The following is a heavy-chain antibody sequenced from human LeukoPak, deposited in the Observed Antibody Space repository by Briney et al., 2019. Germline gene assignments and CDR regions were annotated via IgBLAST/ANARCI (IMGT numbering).Heavy chain of an antibody. J-gene: IGHJ5*02. Sequence: ASVKVSCKASGYTFTSYTFTSYDINWVRQAPGQGLEWMGWINTNTGNPTYAQGFTGRFVFSLDTSVSTAYLQISSLKAEDTAVYYCARDSWDWEDSSGSDGWGQGTLVTVSS. CDR1: GYTFTSYTFTSYD. V-gene: IGHV7-4-1*02. CDR3: ARDSWDWEDSSGSDG. CDR2: INTNTGNP. D-gene: IGHD3-22*01.